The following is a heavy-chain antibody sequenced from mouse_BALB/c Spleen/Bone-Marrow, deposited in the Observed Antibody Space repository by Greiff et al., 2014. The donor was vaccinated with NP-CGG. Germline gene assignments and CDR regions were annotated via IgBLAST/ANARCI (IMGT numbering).Heavy chain of an antibody. V-gene: IGHV1-4*01. J-gene: IGHJ4*01. D-gene: IGHD2-1*01. Sequence: QVQLKDSGAELARPGASVKMSCRASGYTFTTYTMHWVKQRPGQGLEWIGYINPSSGYTYYNQKFKDKATLTADKSSSAAYLQRSSLTSEDSAVYYGARVYGNYDAMDYWGQGTSVTVSS. CDR1: GYTFTTYT. CDR3: ARVYGNYDAMDY. CDR2: INPSSGYT.